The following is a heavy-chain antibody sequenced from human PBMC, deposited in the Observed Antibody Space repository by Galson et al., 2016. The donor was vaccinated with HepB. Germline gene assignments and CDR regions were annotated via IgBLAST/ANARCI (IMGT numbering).Heavy chain of an antibody. CDR3: ARNMLRAAYFDY. CDR2: ITGSSDFI. J-gene: IGHJ4*02. Sequence: SLRVSCAASGFTFSSSEMNWLRQAPGKGLEWVSYITGSSDFIKYADSVKGRFTVSRDNAKNSVYLHMNSLRNEDTAVYFCARNMLRAAYFDYWSQGTLVTVSS. V-gene: IGHV3-48*02. CDR1: GFTFSSSE. D-gene: IGHD2-15*01.